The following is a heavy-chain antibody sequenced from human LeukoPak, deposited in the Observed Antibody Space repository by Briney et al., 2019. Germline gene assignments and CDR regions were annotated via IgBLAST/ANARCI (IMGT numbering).Heavy chain of an antibody. V-gene: IGHV5-51*01. D-gene: IGHD6-13*01. Sequence: GESLKISCKGSGYGFTSYWIGWVRQMPGKGLEWMGIIYPGDSDTRYSPSFQGQVTISADKSISTAYLQWSSLKASDTAMYYCARHATSIAAATHYYYYGMDVWGQGTTVTVSS. J-gene: IGHJ6*02. CDR1: GYGFTSYW. CDR3: ARHATSIAAATHYYYYGMDV. CDR2: IYPGDSDT.